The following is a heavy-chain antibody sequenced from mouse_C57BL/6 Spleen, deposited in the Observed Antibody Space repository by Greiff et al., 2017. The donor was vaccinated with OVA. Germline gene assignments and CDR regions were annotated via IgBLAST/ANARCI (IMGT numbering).Heavy chain of an antibody. CDR1: GYTFTSYW. V-gene: IGHV1-50*01. J-gene: IGHJ2*01. Sequence: VQLQQPGAELVKPGASVKLSCKASGYTFTSYWMQWVNQRPGQGLEWIGEIDPSDSYTNYNQKFKGKATLTVDTSSSTAYMQLSSLTSEDSAVYYCARATTVVVDYWGQGTTLTVSS. D-gene: IGHD1-1*01. CDR2: IDPSDSYT. CDR3: ARATTVVVDY.